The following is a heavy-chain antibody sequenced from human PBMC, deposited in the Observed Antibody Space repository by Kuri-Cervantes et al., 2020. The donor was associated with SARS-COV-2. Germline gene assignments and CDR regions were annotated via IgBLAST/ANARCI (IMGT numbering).Heavy chain of an antibody. V-gene: IGHV3-11*04. J-gene: IGHJ4*02. CDR1: GFTFSDYY. Sequence: GESLKISCAASGFTFSDYYMSWIRQAPGKGLEWVSYISSSGSTIYYADSVKGRFTISRDNAKNSLYLQMSSLRAEDTAVYYCARETTRGGYDYWGQGTLVTVSS. D-gene: IGHD5-12*01. CDR3: ARETTRGGYDY. CDR2: ISSSGSTI.